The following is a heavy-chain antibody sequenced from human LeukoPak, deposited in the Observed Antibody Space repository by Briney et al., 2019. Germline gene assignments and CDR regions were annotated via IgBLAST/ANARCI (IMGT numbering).Heavy chain of an antibody. CDR2: ISYDGNDK. CDR3: ARAGYYFHY. J-gene: IGHJ4*02. V-gene: IGHV3-30*03. CDR1: GFTFSTYG. Sequence: GGSLRLSCAASGFTFSTYGMHWVRQAPGKGLEWVAIISYDGNDKDYADSVRGRFAISRDNAKNSLYLQLNSLGAEDTAVYYCARAGYYFHYWGQGTLVTVSS.